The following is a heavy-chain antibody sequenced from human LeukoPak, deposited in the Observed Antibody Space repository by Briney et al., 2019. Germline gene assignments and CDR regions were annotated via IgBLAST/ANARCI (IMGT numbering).Heavy chain of an antibody. J-gene: IGHJ4*02. Sequence: GGSLRLSAAASGFTFSSYWMTWVRQAPGKGLEWLANIKHNGDELNYVDSVEDRFTISRDNAKNSLYLHMTGLRAEDTAVYYCARELRTFDSWGQGTLVTVSS. CDR2: IKHNGDEL. CDR3: ARELRTFDS. V-gene: IGHV3-7*01. CDR1: GFTFSSYW. D-gene: IGHD4-17*01.